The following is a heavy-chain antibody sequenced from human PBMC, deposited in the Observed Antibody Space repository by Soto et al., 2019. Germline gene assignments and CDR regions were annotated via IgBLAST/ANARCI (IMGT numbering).Heavy chain of an antibody. J-gene: IGHJ4*02. D-gene: IGHD3-10*01. CDR2: ISSSITTV. Sequence: PGGSLRLSCTASGFTFNNYDMSWVRQAPGKGLEWVSYISSSITTVYYADSVKGRFTISRDNAQNSLYLQMNSLRNKDTAVYYCARDRRYAEFSLDYWGQGALVTVSS. V-gene: IGHV3-48*02. CDR3: ARDRRYAEFSLDY. CDR1: GFTFNNYD.